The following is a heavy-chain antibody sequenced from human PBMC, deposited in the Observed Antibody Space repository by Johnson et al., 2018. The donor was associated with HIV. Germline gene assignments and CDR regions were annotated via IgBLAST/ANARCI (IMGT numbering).Heavy chain of an antibody. CDR3: ATGVVVTAMNDSFDI. Sequence: QEKLVESGGGVVQPGGSLRLSCAASGFTFSSYGMHWVRQAPGKGLEWVAFIRYDGSNKYYADSVKGRFTISRDNSKNTLYLKMNSLRAEDTAVYYCATGVVVTAMNDSFDIWGQGTMVTVSS. D-gene: IGHD2-21*02. CDR1: GFTFSSYG. V-gene: IGHV3-30*02. CDR2: IRYDGSNK. J-gene: IGHJ3*02.